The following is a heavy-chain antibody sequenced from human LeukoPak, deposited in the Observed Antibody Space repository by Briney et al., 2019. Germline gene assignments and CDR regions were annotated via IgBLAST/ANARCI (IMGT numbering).Heavy chain of an antibody. CDR2: ISSSSSYI. CDR1: GFTFSSYS. D-gene: IGHD3-3*01. Sequence: GGSLRLSCAASGFTFSSYSMNWVRQAPGKGLEWVSSISSSSSYIYYADSVKSRFTISRDNAKNSLYLQMNSLRAEDTAVYYCARGSGRTHFDYWGQGTLVTVSS. J-gene: IGHJ4*02. CDR3: ARGSGRTHFDY. V-gene: IGHV3-21*01.